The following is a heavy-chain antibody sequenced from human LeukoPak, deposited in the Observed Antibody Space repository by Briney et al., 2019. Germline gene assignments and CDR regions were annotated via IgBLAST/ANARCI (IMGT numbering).Heavy chain of an antibody. V-gene: IGHV4-38-2*02. CDR2: IYHSGST. D-gene: IGHD2-15*01. CDR1: GYSISSGYY. J-gene: IGHJ3*02. Sequence: KSSETLSLTCTVSGYSISSGYYWGWIRQPPGKGLEWIGSIYHSGSTYYNPSLKSRVTISVDTSKNQFSLKLSSVTAADTVVYYCARVRWGVGGAFDIWGQGTMVTVSS. CDR3: ARVRWGVGGAFDI.